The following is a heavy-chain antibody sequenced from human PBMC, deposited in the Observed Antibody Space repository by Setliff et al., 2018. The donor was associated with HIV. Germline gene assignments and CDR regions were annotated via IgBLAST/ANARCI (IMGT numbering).Heavy chain of an antibody. J-gene: IGHJ4*02. Sequence: PSETLSLTCSVSGGSISSHYWSWIRQPPGKGLEWIGYIYYSGSTDYNPSLKSRVTISVDTSKNQFSLKLSSVTAADTALYYCARGGSWYDYFFDYWGQGTLVTVSS. D-gene: IGHD6-13*01. CDR1: GGSISSHY. CDR2: IYYSGST. V-gene: IGHV4-59*11. CDR3: ARGGSWYDYFFDY.